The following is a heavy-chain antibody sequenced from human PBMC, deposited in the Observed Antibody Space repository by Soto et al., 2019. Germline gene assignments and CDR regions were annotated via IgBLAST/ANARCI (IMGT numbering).Heavy chain of an antibody. CDR1: GFTFSKFG. Sequence: QVQLVESGGGVVQPGGSLRLSCEASGFTFSKFGIHWVRQAPGKGLEWVAVVSYDGSFKYYADSVKGRFTISRDNSKNTLYQRINSLRPEDTALYYWAKDSDQLLFDYYYYGMDVWGQGTTVTVSS. CDR3: AKDSDQLLFDYYYYGMDV. CDR2: VSYDGSFK. D-gene: IGHD2-2*01. J-gene: IGHJ6*02. V-gene: IGHV3-30*18.